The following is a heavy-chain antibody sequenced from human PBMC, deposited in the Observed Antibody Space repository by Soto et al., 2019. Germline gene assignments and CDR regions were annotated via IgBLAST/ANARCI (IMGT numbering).Heavy chain of an antibody. V-gene: IGHV3-23*01. CDR3: AKAYLKGRWYYYFDY. CDR1: GFTFSSYA. J-gene: IGHJ4*02. CDR2: GSGSGGST. Sequence: EVQLLESGGGLVQPGGSLRLSCAASGFTFSSYAMSWVRQAPGKGLEWVSAGSGSGGSTYYADSVKGRFTISRDNSKNTLYLQMNSLRAEDTAVYYCAKAYLKGRWYYYFDYWGQGTLVTVSS. D-gene: IGHD3-10*01.